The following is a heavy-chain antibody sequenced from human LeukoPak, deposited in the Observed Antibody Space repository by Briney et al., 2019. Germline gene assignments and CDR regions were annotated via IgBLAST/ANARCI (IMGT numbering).Heavy chain of an antibody. CDR2: IYYSGST. D-gene: IGHD1-26*01. CDR3: ARRPIYSGSYFDY. CDR1: GGSISSSSYY. Sequence: SETLSLTCTVSGGSISSSSYYWGWTRPPPGQGLEGIGSIYYSGSTYYNPSLKSRVTISVDTSKNQFSLKLSSVTAADTAAYYCARRPIYSGSYFDYWGQGTLVTVSS. V-gene: IGHV4-39*01. J-gene: IGHJ4*02.